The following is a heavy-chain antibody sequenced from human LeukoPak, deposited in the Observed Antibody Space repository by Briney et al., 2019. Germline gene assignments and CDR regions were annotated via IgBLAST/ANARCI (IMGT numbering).Heavy chain of an antibody. D-gene: IGHD5-18*01. V-gene: IGHV4-39*01. CDR2: IYYSGST. J-gene: IGHJ4*02. CDR1: GGSISSSSYY. Sequence: SETLSLTCTVSGGSISSSSYYWGWIRQPPGKGLEWIGSIYYSGSTYYSPSLKSRVTISVDTSKNQFSLKLSSVTAADTAVYYCARQKAAMERALIDYWGQGTLVTASS. CDR3: ARQKAAMERALIDY.